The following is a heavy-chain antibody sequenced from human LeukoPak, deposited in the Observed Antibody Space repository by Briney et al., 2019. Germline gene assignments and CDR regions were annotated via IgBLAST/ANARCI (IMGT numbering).Heavy chain of an antibody. Sequence: SETLSLTCTVSGGSISSYYWSWIRQPPGKGLEWIGYIYYSGSTYYNPSLKSRVTISVDTSKNQFSLKLSSVTAADTAVYYCARVTGDIDYWGQGTLVTVSS. CDR1: GGSISSYY. CDR2: IYYSGST. D-gene: IGHD7-27*01. V-gene: IGHV4-59*08. J-gene: IGHJ4*02. CDR3: ARVTGDIDY.